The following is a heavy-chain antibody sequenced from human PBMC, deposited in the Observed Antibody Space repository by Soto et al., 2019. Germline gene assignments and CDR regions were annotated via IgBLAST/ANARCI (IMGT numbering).Heavy chain of an antibody. CDR3: ARVGDPSCGGTCYKWFDP. CDR2: IRQDGTET. CDR1: GFTFSGYW. D-gene: IGHD2-15*01. V-gene: IGHV3-7*01. Sequence: GGSLRLSCAASGFTFSGYWMSWVRQAPGKGLEWVANIRQDGTETYYVDSVKGRFAISRDNAKNSLYLQMNSLRAGDTAVYYCARVGDPSCGGTCYKWFDPWGQGTLVTVSS. J-gene: IGHJ5*02.